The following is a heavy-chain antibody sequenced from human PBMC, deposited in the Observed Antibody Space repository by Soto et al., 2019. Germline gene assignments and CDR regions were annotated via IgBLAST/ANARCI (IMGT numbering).Heavy chain of an antibody. CDR3: ARDRVAGYSAFDI. D-gene: IGHD6-19*01. J-gene: IGHJ3*02. CDR1: GFTFSSYG. Sequence: GGSLRLSCAASGFTFSSYGMHWVRQAPGKGLEWVAVIWFDGSNKYYTDSVKGRFTISRDNSKNTLYLQMNSLGADDTAVYYCARDRVAGYSAFDIWGQGTMVTVSS. CDR2: IWFDGSNK. V-gene: IGHV3-33*01.